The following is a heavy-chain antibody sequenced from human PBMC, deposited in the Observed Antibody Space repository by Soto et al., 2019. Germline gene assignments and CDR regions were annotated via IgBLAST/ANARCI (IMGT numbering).Heavy chain of an antibody. V-gene: IGHV3-23*01. CDR2: MSGRSGPP. D-gene: IGHD2-2*01. CDR1: GFNFRKFA. Sequence: GGSLRLSCAASGFNFRKFAMSWVRQAPGKGLEWVAGMSGRSGPPLYADSVKGRFTISRDKSKGTLYLEMNNLRPEDTAVYYCANGDIVVVGVAGWFGSYLPRDYYYYYGMDVWGQGTTVTVSS. J-gene: IGHJ6*02. CDR3: ANGDIVVVGVAGWFGSYLPRDYYYYYGMDV.